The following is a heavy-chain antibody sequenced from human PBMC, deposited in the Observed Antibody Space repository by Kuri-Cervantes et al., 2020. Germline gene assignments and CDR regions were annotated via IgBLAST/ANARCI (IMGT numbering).Heavy chain of an antibody. V-gene: IGHV3-21*01. CDR2: ISSSSSYI. D-gene: IGHD3-16*01. CDR1: GFTFSSYS. CDR3: ARDTNWGSYPSGGKLQDGFDI. Sequence: GGSLRLSCAASGFTFSSYSMNWVRQAPGKGLEWVSSISSSSSYIYYADSVKGRFTISRDNAENSLYLQMNSLGVEDTAVYYCARDTNWGSYPSGGKLQDGFDIWGQGTRVTVSS. J-gene: IGHJ3*02.